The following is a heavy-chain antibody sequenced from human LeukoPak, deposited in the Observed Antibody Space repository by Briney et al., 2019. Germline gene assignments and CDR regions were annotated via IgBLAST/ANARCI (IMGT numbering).Heavy chain of an antibody. V-gene: IGHV3-30*03. CDR1: GFTFSSYG. CDR2: ISYDGSNK. D-gene: IGHD3-22*01. J-gene: IGHJ4*02. CDR3: ARQYYYDSSGYYLVGGGFDY. Sequence: GGSLRLSCAASGFTFSSYGMHWVRQAPGKGLEWVAVISYDGSNKYYADSVKGRFTISRDNSKNTLYLQMNSLRAEDTAVYYCARQYYYDSSGYYLVGGGFDYWGQGTLVTVSS.